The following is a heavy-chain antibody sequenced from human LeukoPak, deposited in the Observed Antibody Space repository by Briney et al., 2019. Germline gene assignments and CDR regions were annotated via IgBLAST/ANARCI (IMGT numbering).Heavy chain of an antibody. CDR3: AIMRGIAAAVPGNNWFDP. J-gene: IGHJ5*02. D-gene: IGHD6-13*01. V-gene: IGHV4-31*03. CDR1: GGSIISGGYY. Sequence: SQTLSLTCTVSGGSIISGGYYWSWIRQHPGKGLEWIGYIYYSGSTYYNPSLKGRVTISVDTSKNQFSLKLSSVTAADTAVYYCAIMRGIAAAVPGNNWFDPWGQGTLVTVSS. CDR2: IYYSGST.